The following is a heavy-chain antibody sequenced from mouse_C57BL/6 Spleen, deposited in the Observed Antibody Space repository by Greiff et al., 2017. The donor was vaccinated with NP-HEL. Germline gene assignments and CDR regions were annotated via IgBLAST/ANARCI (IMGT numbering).Heavy chain of an antibody. CDR3: ARDGSMDY. CDR2: IDPSDSYT. D-gene: IGHD1-1*01. CDR1: GYTFTSYW. Sequence: QVQLQQPGAELVRPGTSVKLSCKASGYTFTSYWMHWVKQRPGQGLEWIGVIDPSDSYTNYNQKFKGKATLTVDTSSSTAYMQLSSLTSEDSVVYYCARDGSMDYWGQGTSVTVSS. J-gene: IGHJ4*01. V-gene: IGHV1-59*01.